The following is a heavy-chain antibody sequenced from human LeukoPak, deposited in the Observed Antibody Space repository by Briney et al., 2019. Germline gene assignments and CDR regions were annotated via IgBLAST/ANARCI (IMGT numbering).Heavy chain of an antibody. Sequence: GGSLRLSCAASGFTFSSYAMHCVRQAPGEGLEWVAVISYDGSNKYYADSVKGRFTISRDNSKNTLYLQMNSLRAEDTAVYYCARDAAHYYDSSGYYYVSCPDYWGQGTLVTVSS. D-gene: IGHD3-22*01. V-gene: IGHV3-30*04. J-gene: IGHJ4*02. CDR3: ARDAAHYYDSSGYYYVSCPDY. CDR2: ISYDGSNK. CDR1: GFTFSSYA.